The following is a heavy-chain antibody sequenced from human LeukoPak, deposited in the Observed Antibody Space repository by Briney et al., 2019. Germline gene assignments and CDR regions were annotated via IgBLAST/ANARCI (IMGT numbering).Heavy chain of an antibody. CDR1: GFTFSDYY. CDR3: ARGVGAAVAY. Sequence: GGSLRLSCAASGFTFSDYYMSWIRQAPGKGLEWVSYINSRGTIYYADSVKGRFTISRDNAKNSLYLQMNSLRAEDTAVYYCARGVGAAVAYWGQGTLVTVSS. J-gene: IGHJ4*02. CDR2: INSRGTI. D-gene: IGHD6-19*01. V-gene: IGHV3-11*01.